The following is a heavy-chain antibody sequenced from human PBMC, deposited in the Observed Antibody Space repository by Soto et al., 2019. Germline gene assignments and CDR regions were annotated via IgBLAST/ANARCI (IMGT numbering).Heavy chain of an antibody. J-gene: IGHJ6*02. Sequence: QVQLVESGGGVVKPGRSLRLSCAASGFTFSSYAMHWVRQAPGKGLEWVAVISYDGSNKYYADSVKGRFTISRDNSKNTLYLQMNSLRAEDTAVYYCARDTAITIFGVVIMNYYYYGMDVWGQGTTVTVSS. CDR2: ISYDGSNK. CDR1: GFTFSSYA. V-gene: IGHV3-30-3*01. CDR3: ARDTAITIFGVVIMNYYYYGMDV. D-gene: IGHD3-3*01.